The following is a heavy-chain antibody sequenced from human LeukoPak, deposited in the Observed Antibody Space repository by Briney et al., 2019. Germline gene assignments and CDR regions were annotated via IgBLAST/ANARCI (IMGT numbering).Heavy chain of an antibody. J-gene: IGHJ4*02. CDR2: VYHSGSI. CDR3: ARHGSFGSSWYFDY. V-gene: IGHV4-38-2*02. Sequence: KPSETLSLTCTVSGYSISSGYYWGWIRQPPGKGLQWIGSVYHSGSIFYNPSLKGRVTISVDASKNQFSLNLRSVTAADTAVYYCARHGSFGSSWYFDYWGQGMLVTVSS. D-gene: IGHD6-13*01. CDR1: GYSISSGYY.